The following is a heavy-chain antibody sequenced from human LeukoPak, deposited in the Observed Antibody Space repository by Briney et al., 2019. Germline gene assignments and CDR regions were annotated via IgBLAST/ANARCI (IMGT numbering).Heavy chain of an antibody. CDR1: GGSFSSYY. D-gene: IGHD3-10*01. V-gene: IGHV4-4*07. CDR3: ARESLGAGRDWFDP. CDR2: IYTSGST. Sequence: SETLSLTCAVYGGSFSSYYWTWIRQPAGKGLEWIGRIYTSGSTNYNPSLKSRVTISVDTSKNQFSLKLSSVTAADTAVYYCARESLGAGRDWFDPWGQGTLVTVSS. J-gene: IGHJ5*02.